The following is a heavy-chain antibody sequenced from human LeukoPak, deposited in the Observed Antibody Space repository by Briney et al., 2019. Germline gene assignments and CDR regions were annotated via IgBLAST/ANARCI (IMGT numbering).Heavy chain of an antibody. CDR2: ISSSSSTI. J-gene: IGHJ4*02. CDR3: ARLRGCSGGSCLLTFDY. CDR1: RFTFSSYS. Sequence: GGSLRLSCAASRFTFSSYSMNWVRQAPGKGLEWVSYISSSSSTIYYADSVKGRFTISRDNAKNSLYLQMNSLRDEDTAVYYCARLRGCSGGSCLLTFDYWGQGTLVTVSS. V-gene: IGHV3-48*02. D-gene: IGHD2-15*01.